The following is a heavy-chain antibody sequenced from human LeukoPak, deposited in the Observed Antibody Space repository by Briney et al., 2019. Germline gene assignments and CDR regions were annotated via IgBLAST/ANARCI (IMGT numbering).Heavy chain of an antibody. J-gene: IGHJ6*04. D-gene: IGHD2-2*01. CDR3: AAEVPAAITYGMDV. Sequence: GGSLRLSCAASGFTFSSYAMSWVRQAPGRGLEWVSAISGSGGSTYYADCVKGRFTISRDNSKNTLYLQMNSLRAEDTAVYYCAAEVPAAITYGMDVGGEGTTVTVSS. V-gene: IGHV3-23*01. CDR1: GFTFSSYA. CDR2: ISGSGGST.